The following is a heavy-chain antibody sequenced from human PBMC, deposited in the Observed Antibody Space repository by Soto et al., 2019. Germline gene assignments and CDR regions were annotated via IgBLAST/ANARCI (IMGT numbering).Heavy chain of an antibody. CDR1: GFTFSKAW. CDR3: TTGLMGS. J-gene: IGHJ4*02. V-gene: IGHV3-15*01. Sequence: EVQLVESGGGLVKPGGSLRLSCAASGFTFSKAWMSWVRQAPGKGLEWVGRIKSKTDGATTDYAAPVKGRFTISRDDSKNTLYLQMNSLKTEDPAVYYCTTGLMGSWGQGNLVTVSS. D-gene: IGHD1-26*01. CDR2: IKSKTDGATT.